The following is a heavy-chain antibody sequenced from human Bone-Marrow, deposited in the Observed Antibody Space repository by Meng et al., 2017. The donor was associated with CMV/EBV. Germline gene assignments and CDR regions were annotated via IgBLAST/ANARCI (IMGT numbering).Heavy chain of an antibody. CDR1: GFTFSSYE. D-gene: IGHD6-6*01. CDR2: ISSSGSTI. Sequence: GESLKISCAASGFTFSSYEMNWVRQAPGKGLEWVSYISSSGSTIYYADSVKGRFTISRDNAKNSLYLQMNSLRAEDTAVYYCANPVLRYSSSLMGFNDWGQGTLVTVSS. CDR3: ANPVLRYSSSLMGFND. J-gene: IGHJ4*02. V-gene: IGHV3-48*03.